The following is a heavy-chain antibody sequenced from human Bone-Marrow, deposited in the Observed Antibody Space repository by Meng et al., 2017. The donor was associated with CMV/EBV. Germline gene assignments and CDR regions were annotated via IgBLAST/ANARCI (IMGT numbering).Heavy chain of an antibody. CDR2: IYSAGST. CDR1: GFTVSSNY. CDR3: AIHVTAAGARLDY. J-gene: IGHJ4*02. D-gene: IGHD1-26*01. V-gene: IGHV3-66*02. Sequence: GESLKISCAASGFTVSSNYMSWVRQAPGKGLEWVSVIYSAGSTYYADSVKGRFTISRDNSKNALYLQMNSLRAEDTAVYYCAIHVTAAGARLDYWGQGTLVTVSS.